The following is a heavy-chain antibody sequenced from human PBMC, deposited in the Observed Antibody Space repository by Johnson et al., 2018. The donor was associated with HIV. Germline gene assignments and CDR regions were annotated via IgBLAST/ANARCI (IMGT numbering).Heavy chain of an antibody. J-gene: IGHJ3*02. Sequence: QLVESGGGVVQPGRSLRLSCAASGFTFSSYAMHWVRQAPGKGLEWVAVISYDGSNKYYADSVKGRFTISRDNSKNTLYLQMNSLRAEDTAVYYCAREEGDPGAFDIWGQGTMVTVSS. V-gene: IGHV3-30-3*01. CDR2: ISYDGSNK. D-gene: IGHD3-10*01. CDR1: GFTFSSYA. CDR3: AREEGDPGAFDI.